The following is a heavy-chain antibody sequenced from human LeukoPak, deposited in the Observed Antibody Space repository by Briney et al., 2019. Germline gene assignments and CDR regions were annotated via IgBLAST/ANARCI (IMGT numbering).Heavy chain of an antibody. CDR2: ISGSGGST. D-gene: IGHD3-22*01. J-gene: IGHJ6*02. CDR1: GFTFSSYA. Sequence: GGSLRLSCAASGFTFSSYAMSWVRQAPGKGLEWVSAISGSGGSTYYADSVKGRFTISRDNSKNTLYLQMNSLRAEDTAVYYCASWYDSSGSRHPFYYYYYGMDVWGQGTTVTVSS. CDR3: ASWYDSSGSRHPFYYYYYGMDV. V-gene: IGHV3-23*01.